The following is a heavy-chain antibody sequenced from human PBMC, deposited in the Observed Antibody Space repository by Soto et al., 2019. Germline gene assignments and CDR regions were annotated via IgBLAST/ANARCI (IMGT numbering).Heavy chain of an antibody. J-gene: IGHJ3*02. CDR3: AKERVSVGEYWWGYAFDI. D-gene: IGHD3-10*01. Sequence: EVQLVESGGGLVQPGGSLRLSCAVSGFTVSYNYMSWVRQAPGKGLEWVSGIYRGGDTYYADSVKGRFTISRDNSKNTLYLQMDSLRPEDTDVYYCAKERVSVGEYWWGYAFDIWGQGTVVTVSS. V-gene: IGHV3-53*04. CDR1: GFTVSYNY. CDR2: IYRGGDT.